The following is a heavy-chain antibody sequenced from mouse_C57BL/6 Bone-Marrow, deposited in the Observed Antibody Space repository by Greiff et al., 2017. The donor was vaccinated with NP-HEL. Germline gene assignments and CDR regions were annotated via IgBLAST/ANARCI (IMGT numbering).Heavy chain of an antibody. V-gene: IGHV5-6*01. CDR1: GFTFSSYG. CDR2: ISSGGSYT. Sequence: EVQLVESGGDLVKPGGSLKLSCAASGFTFSSYGVSWVRQTPDKRLEWVATISSGGSYTYYPDSVKGRFTISRDNAKNTLYLQMSSLKSEDTAMYYCARRGITTVVPFDYWGQGTTLTVSS. J-gene: IGHJ2*01. CDR3: ARRGITTVVPFDY. D-gene: IGHD1-1*01.